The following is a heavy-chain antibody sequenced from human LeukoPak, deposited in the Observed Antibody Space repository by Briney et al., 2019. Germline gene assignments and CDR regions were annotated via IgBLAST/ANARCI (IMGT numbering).Heavy chain of an antibody. D-gene: IGHD3-3*01. CDR3: AREFYDFWSGYYLGY. CDR2: IKQDGSEK. J-gene: IGHJ4*02. Sequence: GGSLRLSCAASGFTFSSYWMSWVRQAPGKGLEWVANIKQDGSEKYYVDSVKGRFAISRDNAKNSLYLQMNSLRAEDTAVYYCAREFYDFWSGYYLGYWGQGTLVTVSS. V-gene: IGHV3-7*01. CDR1: GFTFSSYW.